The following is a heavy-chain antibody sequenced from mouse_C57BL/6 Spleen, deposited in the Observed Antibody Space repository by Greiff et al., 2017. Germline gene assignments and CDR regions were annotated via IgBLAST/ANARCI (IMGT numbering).Heavy chain of an antibody. Sequence: QVQLKESGPELVKPGASVKLSCKASGYTFTSYDINWVKQRPGQGLEWIGWIYPRDGSTKYNEKFKGKATLTVDTSSSTAYMELHSLTSEDSAVYFCARGAYYSNPYAMDYWGQGTSVTVSS. V-gene: IGHV1-85*01. CDR3: ARGAYYSNPYAMDY. CDR2: IYPRDGST. J-gene: IGHJ4*01. CDR1: GYTFTSYD. D-gene: IGHD2-5*01.